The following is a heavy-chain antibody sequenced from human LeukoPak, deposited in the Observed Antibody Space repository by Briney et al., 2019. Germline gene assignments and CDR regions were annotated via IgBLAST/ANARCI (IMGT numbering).Heavy chain of an antibody. V-gene: IGHV3-43*02. J-gene: IGHJ4*02. D-gene: IGHD2-8*02. CDR2: ITGDGRST. CDR1: GFTFHLHA. Sequence: TGGSLRLSCAASGFTFHLHAMHWVRLAPAKGLEWVSLITGDGRSTYYADSVKGRFSVSRDNSKNSLYLQMNSLRSEDTALYFCAKRNYHTVGPTDWGQGTLVTVSS. CDR3: AKRNYHTVGPTD.